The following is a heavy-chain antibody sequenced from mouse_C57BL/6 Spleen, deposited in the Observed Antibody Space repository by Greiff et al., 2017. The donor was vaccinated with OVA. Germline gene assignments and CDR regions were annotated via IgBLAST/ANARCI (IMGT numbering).Heavy chain of an antibody. V-gene: IGHV5-6*01. CDR1: GFTFSSYG. Sequence: EVHLVESGGDLVKPGGSLKLSCAASGFTFSSYGMSWVRQTPDKRLEWVATISSGGSYTYYPDSVKGRFTISRDNAKNTPYLQMSSLKSEDTAMYYCASYYFDYWGQGTTLTVSS. CDR2: ISSGGSYT. J-gene: IGHJ2*01. CDR3: ASYYFDY.